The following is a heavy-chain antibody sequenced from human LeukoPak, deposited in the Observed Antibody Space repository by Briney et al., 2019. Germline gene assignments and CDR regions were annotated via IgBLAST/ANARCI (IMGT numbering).Heavy chain of an antibody. D-gene: IGHD1-1*01. CDR3: AREDTGLENYMDV. CDR1: GGSISTDNYF. V-gene: IGHV4-61*02. CDR2: IYTSGST. J-gene: IGHJ6*03. Sequence: SETLSLTCTVSGGSISTDNYFWSWIRQPAGKGLEWIGRIYTSGSTNYNPSLKSRVTISVDTSKNQFSLKLSSVTAADTAVYYCAREDTGLENYMDVWGKGTTVTVSS.